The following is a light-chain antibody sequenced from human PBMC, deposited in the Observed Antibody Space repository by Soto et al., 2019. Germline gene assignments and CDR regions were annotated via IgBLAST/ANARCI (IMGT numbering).Light chain of an antibody. V-gene: IGKV4-1*01. CDR3: QQYYSTWYT. Sequence: DIVMTQSPDSLAVSLGERATINCKSSQSVLYSSNNKNYLAWYQQKPGQPPKLLIYWASTRESGVPDRFSGSGSGAEFTLTISSLQAEDVALYYCQQYYSTWYTFGQGTKLEIK. CDR1: QSVLYSSNNKNY. CDR2: WAS. J-gene: IGKJ2*01.